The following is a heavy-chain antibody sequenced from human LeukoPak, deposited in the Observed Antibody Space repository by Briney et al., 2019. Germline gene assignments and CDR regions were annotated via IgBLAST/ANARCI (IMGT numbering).Heavy chain of an antibody. CDR3: ARDTVTTGGAWFDS. D-gene: IGHD4-17*01. Sequence: GGSLRLSCAASGFTVSSNYMSWVRQAPGKGLEWVSVIYSGGRTYYADSVKGRFTISRDISKNTLYRQMNSLRAEDTAVYYCARDTVTTGGAWFDSWGQGALVTVSS. J-gene: IGHJ5*01. CDR2: IYSGGRT. CDR1: GFTVSSNY. V-gene: IGHV3-53*01.